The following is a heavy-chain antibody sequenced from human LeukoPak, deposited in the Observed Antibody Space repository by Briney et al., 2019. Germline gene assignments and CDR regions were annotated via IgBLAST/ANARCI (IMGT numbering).Heavy chain of an antibody. CDR3: ARFRIPNYDILTGQIVGGHRLDY. D-gene: IGHD3-9*01. CDR2: IKQDGSEK. Sequence: GGSLRLSCAASGFIFTSYWMTWVRQAPGKGLEWVANIKQDGSEKYYVDSVKGRFTISRDNAKNSLFLQMNSLRAEDTAVYYCARFRIPNYDILTGQIVGGHRLDYWGQGTLVTVSS. J-gene: IGHJ4*02. CDR1: GFIFTSYW. V-gene: IGHV3-7*01.